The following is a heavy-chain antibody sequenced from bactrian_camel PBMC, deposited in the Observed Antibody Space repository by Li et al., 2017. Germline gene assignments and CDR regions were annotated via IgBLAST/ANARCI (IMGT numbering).Heavy chain of an antibody. Sequence: VQLVESGGGLVQPGGSLRLSCATSGFTFSTDAMTWVRQAPGKGLEWVSQISRGGGSTYYADSVKGRFTISRDNAKNTVYLQLNSLKTEDMAMYYCAKESYGLGVDWDQWTQVTVS. J-gene: IGHJ4*01. V-gene: IGHV3S40*01. CDR2: ISRGGGST. CDR3: AKESYGLGVD. CDR1: GFTFSTDA. D-gene: IGHD5*01.